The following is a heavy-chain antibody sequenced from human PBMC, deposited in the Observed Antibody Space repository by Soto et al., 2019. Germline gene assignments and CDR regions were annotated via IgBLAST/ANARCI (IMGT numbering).Heavy chain of an antibody. CDR3: ARAPKVSGSAQTRPDF. Sequence: SETLSLTCSLYSGSLSGYYWSWIRQPPGKGLEWIGEISPSGTTNYSPSLKSRVSISVDTSKNQFSLNLTFLTAADTAVYYCARAPKVSGSAQTRPDFWGQGSLVTVSS. J-gene: IGHJ4*02. CDR2: ISPSGTT. V-gene: IGHV4-34*01. D-gene: IGHD6-6*01. CDR1: SGSLSGYY.